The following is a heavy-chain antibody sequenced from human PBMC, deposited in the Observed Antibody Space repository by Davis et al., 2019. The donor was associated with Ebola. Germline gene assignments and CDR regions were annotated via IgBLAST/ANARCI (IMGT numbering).Heavy chain of an antibody. V-gene: IGHV4-39*07. J-gene: IGHJ4*02. D-gene: IGHD5-24*01. Sequence: PSETLSLTCTVSGGSISSSSYYWGWIRQPPGKGLEWIGSIYYSGSTYYNPSLKSRVTISVDTSKNQFSLKLSSVTAADTAVYYCARVSDGDLGLWGLGTLVTVSS. CDR2: IYYSGST. CDR3: ARVSDGDLGL. CDR1: GGSISSSSYY.